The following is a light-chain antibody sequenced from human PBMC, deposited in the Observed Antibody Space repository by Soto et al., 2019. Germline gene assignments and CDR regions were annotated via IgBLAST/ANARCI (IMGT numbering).Light chain of an antibody. CDR1: RDIGND. CDR2: AAS. V-gene: IGKV1-6*01. J-gene: IGKJ1*01. Sequence: AIQMTQSPSSLSASVGDRVTITCRASRDIGNDLGWYQQKTGKAPKHLIFAASNLQSGAPSRFSGGGSGTDFTLTISRLQADDFATYYCLQHFNFSLTFGQGTKVE. CDR3: LQHFNFSLT.